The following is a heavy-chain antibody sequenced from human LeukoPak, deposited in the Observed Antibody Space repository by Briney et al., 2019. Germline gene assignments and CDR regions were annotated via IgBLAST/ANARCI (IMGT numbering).Heavy chain of an antibody. CDR1: GYTFTSYY. D-gene: IGHD5-18*01. Sequence: ASVTVSCKASGYTFTSYYMHWVRQAPGQGLEWMGIINPSGGSTSYAQKFQGRVTMARDMSTSTVYMELSSLRSEDTAVYYCARDYISRYGTFDYWGQGTLVTVSS. V-gene: IGHV1-46*01. J-gene: IGHJ4*02. CDR3: ARDYISRYGTFDY. CDR2: INPSGGST.